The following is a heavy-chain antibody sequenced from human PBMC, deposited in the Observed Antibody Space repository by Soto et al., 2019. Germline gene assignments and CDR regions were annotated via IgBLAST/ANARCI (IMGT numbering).Heavy chain of an antibody. V-gene: IGHV4-61*01. Sequence: QVQLQESGPGQVKPSETLSLTCSVSGSSVSSDKNYWSWIGQPPGKGLEGIGYIDYSGSTQYNPSPKSRVTTSVDTSKNPFSLKLTSVTAADTAVYFCARDHRGYCSRTRCYGIDPWGQGTLVTVSS. CDR2: IDYSGST. D-gene: IGHD2-2*01. CDR3: ARDHRGYCSRTRCYGIDP. CDR1: GSSVSSDKNY. J-gene: IGHJ5*02.